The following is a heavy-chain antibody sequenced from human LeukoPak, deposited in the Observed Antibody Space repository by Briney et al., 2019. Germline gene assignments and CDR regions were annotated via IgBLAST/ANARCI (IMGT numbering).Heavy chain of an antibody. CDR2: ISGSGGNT. D-gene: IGHD5-12*01. CDR3: ATSGYSGDYFDY. J-gene: IGHJ4*02. V-gene: IGHV3-23*01. CDR1: GFTFSSYG. Sequence: GGSLRLSCAASGFTFSSYGMSWVRQAPGKGLEWVSVISGSGGNTYYADSVKGRFTISRDNSKNTLYLQMNSLRAEDTAVYYCATSGYSGDYFDYWGQGTLVTVSS.